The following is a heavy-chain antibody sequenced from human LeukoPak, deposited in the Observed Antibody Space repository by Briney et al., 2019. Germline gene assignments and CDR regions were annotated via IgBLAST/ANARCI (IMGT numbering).Heavy chain of an antibody. J-gene: IGHJ6*02. D-gene: IGHD6-19*01. V-gene: IGHV3-21*01. CDR2: ISSSSSYI. CDR1: GFTFSSYS. CDR3: ARVGSSSGWSNLHYYGMDV. Sequence: AGGSLRLSCAASGFTFSSYSMNWVRQAPGKGLEWVSSISSSSSYIYYADSVKGRFTISGDNAKNSLYLQMNSLRAEDTAVYYCARVGSSSGWSNLHYYGMDVWGQGTTVTVSS.